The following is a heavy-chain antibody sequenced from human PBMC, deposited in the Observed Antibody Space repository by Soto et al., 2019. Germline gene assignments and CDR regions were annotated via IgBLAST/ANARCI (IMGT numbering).Heavy chain of an antibody. J-gene: IGHJ6*02. V-gene: IGHV4-4*02. CDR3: ARDRYGDYDGMDV. D-gene: IGHD4-17*01. CDR1: GGSISSRNW. Sequence: QVQLQESGPGLVKPSGTLSLTCAVSGGSISSRNWWSWVRQPPGKGLEWIGEVYHSGSTNYSPSLKSRVTISVDKSKNQFSLKLSSVTAADTAVYYCARDRYGDYDGMDVWGQGTTVTVSS. CDR2: VYHSGST.